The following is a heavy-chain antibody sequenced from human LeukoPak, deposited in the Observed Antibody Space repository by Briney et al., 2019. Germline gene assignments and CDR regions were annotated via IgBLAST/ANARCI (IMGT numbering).Heavy chain of an antibody. V-gene: IGHV3-7*01. CDR2: IKQDGSEK. J-gene: IGHJ6*02. CDR3: AREEIVVDYYYGMDV. CDR1: GFTFSSYW. Sequence: PGGSLRLSCAASGFTFSSYWMSWVRQAPGKGLEWVANIKQDGSEKYYVDSVKGRFTISRDNSKNTLYLQMNSLRAEDTAVYYCAREEIVVDYYYGMDVWGQGTTVTVSS. D-gene: IGHD2-15*01.